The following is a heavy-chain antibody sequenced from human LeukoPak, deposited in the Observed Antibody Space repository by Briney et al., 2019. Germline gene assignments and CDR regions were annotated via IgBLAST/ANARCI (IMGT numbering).Heavy chain of an antibody. CDR3: ARGGPFPSGSSSREYYLDY. J-gene: IGHJ4*02. CDR2: INPSGGST. CDR1: GYTFTNYH. Sequence: VSVKVSCKASGYTFTNYHLHWVRQAPGQGLEWMGIINPSGGSTSYAQKFQDRVAMTRDTSTSTVYMELNSLRSEDTAVYYCARGGPFPSGSSSREYYLDYWGQGTLVTVSS. V-gene: IGHV1-46*01. D-gene: IGHD6-6*01.